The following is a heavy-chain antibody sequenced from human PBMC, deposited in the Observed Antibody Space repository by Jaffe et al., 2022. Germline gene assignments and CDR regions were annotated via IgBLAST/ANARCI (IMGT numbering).Heavy chain of an antibody. CDR2: IRDDGNED. Sequence: QVQLVDSGGGVVQPGGSLRVSCAASGFTFSTYGMHWVRQAPGKGLEWVAFIRDDGNEDYYADSVKGRFAISRDNSKNTLFLQMSSLRAEDTATYYCVRESQGFFGTTAFGTTAFDYWGQGALVTVSS. V-gene: IGHV3-30*02. CDR1: GFTFSTYG. J-gene: IGHJ4*02. D-gene: IGHD1-1*01. CDR3: VRESQGFFGTTAFGTTAFDY.